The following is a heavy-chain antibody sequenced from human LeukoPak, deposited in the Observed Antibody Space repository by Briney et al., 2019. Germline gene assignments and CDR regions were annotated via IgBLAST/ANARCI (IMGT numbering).Heavy chain of an antibody. CDR1: GGSLSSYY. D-gene: IGHD3-16*01. V-gene: IGHV4-59*08. CDR2: ISNSGST. J-gene: IGHJ4*02. Sequence: SETLSLTCTVSGGSLSSYYWSWLRQPPGQGLEWIGYISNSGSTNYNPSLKSRVTISVDTSKIQFSLKLSSVTAADTAVYHCARHGSVGVHYFDYWGQGTLVTVSS. CDR3: ARHGSVGVHYFDY.